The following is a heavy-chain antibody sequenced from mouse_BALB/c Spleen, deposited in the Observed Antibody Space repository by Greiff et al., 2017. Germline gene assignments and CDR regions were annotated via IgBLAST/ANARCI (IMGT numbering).Heavy chain of an antibody. J-gene: IGHJ3*01. CDR2: INPSSGYT. Sequence: QVQLQQSGAELARPGASVKMSCKASGYTFTSYTMHWVKQRPGQGLEWIGYINPSSGYTNYNQKFKGKATLTADTSSSKAYMQLSSLTSEDSAIYYCARGLGEFAYWGQGTLVTVSA. D-gene: IGHD3-3*01. CDR3: ARGLGEFAY. V-gene: IGHV1-4*01. CDR1: GYTFTSYT.